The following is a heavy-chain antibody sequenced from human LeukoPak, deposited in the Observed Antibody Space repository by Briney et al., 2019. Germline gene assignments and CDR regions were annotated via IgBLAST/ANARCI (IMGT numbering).Heavy chain of an antibody. Sequence: GRSLRLSCAASGFTFSSYWMHWVRQAPGKGLVWVSRINSDGSSTSYADSVKGRFTISRDNAKNTLYLQMNSLRAEDTAVYYCAREGELLDAFDIWGQGTMVTVSS. D-gene: IGHD1-7*01. CDR2: INSDGSST. V-gene: IGHV3-74*01. J-gene: IGHJ3*02. CDR1: GFTFSSYW. CDR3: AREGELLDAFDI.